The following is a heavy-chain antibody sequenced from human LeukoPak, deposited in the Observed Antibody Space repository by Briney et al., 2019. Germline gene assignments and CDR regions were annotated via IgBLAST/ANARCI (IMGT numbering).Heavy chain of an antibody. J-gene: IGHJ5*02. Sequence: GSSVKVSCKASGGTFSSYAISWVRQAPGQGLEWMGGIIPIFGTANYAQKFQGRVTITTDESTSTAYMELSSLRSEDTAVYYCARDNSSGCDWFDPWGQGTLVTVSP. D-gene: IGHD6-19*01. V-gene: IGHV1-69*05. CDR3: ARDNSSGCDWFDP. CDR2: IIPIFGTA. CDR1: GGTFSSYA.